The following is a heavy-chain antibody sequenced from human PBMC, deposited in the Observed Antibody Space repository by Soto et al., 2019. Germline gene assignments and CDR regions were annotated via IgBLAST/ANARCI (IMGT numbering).Heavy chain of an antibody. Sequence: GGSLRLSCAAAGFTFSGYSMNWVRQAPGKGLEWVSVITNDGSNIYYADSVKGRFTISRDNSKNTLYLQMNSLRAEDTAVYYCAKEWGYIGYCTNGVCYYSAFDIWGQGTMVTVSS. J-gene: IGHJ3*02. CDR1: GFTFSGYS. V-gene: IGHV3-30*18. CDR2: ITNDGSNI. D-gene: IGHD2-8*01. CDR3: AKEWGYIGYCTNGVCYYSAFDI.